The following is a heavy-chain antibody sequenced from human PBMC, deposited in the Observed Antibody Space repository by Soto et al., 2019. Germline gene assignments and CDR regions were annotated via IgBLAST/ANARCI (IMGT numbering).Heavy chain of an antibody. CDR3: AREQYSGSYYYYYYGMDV. V-gene: IGHV3-30-3*01. CDR2: ISYDGSHK. D-gene: IGHD1-26*01. CDR1: GFTFSNYA. Sequence: LRLSCAASGFTFSNYAMHWVRQAPGKGLEWVAVISYDGSHKYYADSVKGRFTISRDNSKNTLYLQMNSLRAEDTAVYYCAREQYSGSYYYYYYGMDVWGQGTTVTVSS. J-gene: IGHJ6*02.